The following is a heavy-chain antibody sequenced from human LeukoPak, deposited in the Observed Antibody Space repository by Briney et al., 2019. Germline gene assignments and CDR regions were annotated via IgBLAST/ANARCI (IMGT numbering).Heavy chain of an antibody. CDR3: ARGLDSSSWYWLVFDY. V-gene: IGHV5-51*01. J-gene: IGHJ4*02. Sequence: GESLKISCKGSGYSFTGYWIGWVRQMPGKGLEWMGIIYPGDSDTRYSPSFQGQVTISADKSISTAYLQWSSLKASDTAMYYCARGLDSSSWYWLVFDYWGQGTLVTVSS. CDR1: GYSFTGYW. D-gene: IGHD6-13*01. CDR2: IYPGDSDT.